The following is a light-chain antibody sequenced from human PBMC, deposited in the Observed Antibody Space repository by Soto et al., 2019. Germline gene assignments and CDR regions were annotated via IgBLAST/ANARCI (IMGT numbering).Light chain of an antibody. Sequence: DIQMTQSPSTLSASIGYRFTITCRASQSISDRLAWYQQKPGKAPKLLIYDASNLDSGVPSRFSGSGSGTEFSLTISNLQPDDCATYYCQQYENYWTFGQGTKGDIK. CDR1: QSISDR. J-gene: IGKJ1*01. CDR2: DAS. CDR3: QQYENYWT. V-gene: IGKV1-5*01.